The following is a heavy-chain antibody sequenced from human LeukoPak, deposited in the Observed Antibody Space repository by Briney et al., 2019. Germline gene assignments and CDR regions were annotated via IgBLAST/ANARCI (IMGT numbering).Heavy chain of an antibody. CDR3: AAVDTDY. CDR2: IVVGSGNT. V-gene: IGHV1-58*01. CDR1: GFTFTSFA. J-gene: IGHJ4*02. Sequence: GASVKVSCKASGFTFTSFAVQWVRQARGQRLEWIGWIVVGSGNTNYAQKFQERVTITRDMSTSTAYMELSSLRSEDTAVYYCAAVDTDYWGQGTLVTVSS. D-gene: IGHD3-9*01.